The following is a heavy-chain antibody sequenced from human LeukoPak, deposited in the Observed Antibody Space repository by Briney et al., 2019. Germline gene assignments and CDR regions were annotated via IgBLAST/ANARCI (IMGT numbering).Heavy chain of an antibody. CDR1: GGSFSGTFFY. D-gene: IGHD4-23*01. J-gene: IGHJ4*02. V-gene: IGHV4-39*01. CDR3: ARHHTGTTIRWGY. Sequence: KPSETLSLTCTVSGGSFSGTFFYWGWIRQPPGKGLGWIGIILHSGSGYYNPSLKSRVTISVDTSDNHFSLKLTSVTAADTAIYYCARHHTGTTIRWGYWGQGTLVTVSS. CDR2: ILHSGSG.